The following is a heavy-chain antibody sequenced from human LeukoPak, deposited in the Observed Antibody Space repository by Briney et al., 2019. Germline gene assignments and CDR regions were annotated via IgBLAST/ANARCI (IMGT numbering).Heavy chain of an antibody. J-gene: IGHJ4*02. CDR3: VKDAQRGFDYSNSPQH. Sequence: GGSLRLSCEASGFTFSHYGMHWVRQAPGKGLEWVAVIWSDATNKYYSDSVKGRFTISRDNFKRTVSLQMNSLRAEDTAVYYCVKDAQRGFDYSNSPQHWGQGSLVTVSS. CDR2: IWSDATNK. D-gene: IGHD4-11*01. V-gene: IGHV3-33*06. CDR1: GFTFSHYG.